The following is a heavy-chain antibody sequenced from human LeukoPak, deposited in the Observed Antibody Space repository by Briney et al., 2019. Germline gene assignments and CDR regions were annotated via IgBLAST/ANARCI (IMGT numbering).Heavy chain of an antibody. Sequence: GASVKVSCKASGYIFISYYMHWVRQAPGQGLEWMGMINPTGGTTSYAQKFQGRVSLTSDTSTSTVYMDLSSLRSEDTAIYYCARDGGSSGYYGYWSQGTLVTVSS. J-gene: IGHJ4*02. D-gene: IGHD3-22*01. V-gene: IGHV1-46*01. CDR2: INPTGGTT. CDR3: ARDGGSSGYYGY. CDR1: GYIFISYY.